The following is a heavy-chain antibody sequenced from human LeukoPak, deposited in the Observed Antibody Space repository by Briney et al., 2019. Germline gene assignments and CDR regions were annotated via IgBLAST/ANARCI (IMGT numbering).Heavy chain of an antibody. V-gene: IGHV4-39*01. J-gene: IGHJ4*02. D-gene: IGHD1-26*01. Sequence: SETLSLTCTVSGGSISRSDYYWGWIRQPPGKGLEWTGSGYFSGSSLYNPSLTSRVTISVDTSKNQFSLRLRSVTASDTAVYYCATMILGGSDYFDYWGQGTLVTVSS. CDR2: GYFSGSS. CDR3: ATMILGGSDYFDY. CDR1: GGSISRSDYY.